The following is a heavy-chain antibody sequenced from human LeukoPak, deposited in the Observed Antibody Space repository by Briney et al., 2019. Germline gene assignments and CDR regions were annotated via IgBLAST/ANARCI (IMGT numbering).Heavy chain of an antibody. V-gene: IGHV1-24*01. CDR2: FDPEDGET. CDR1: GYTLTELS. Sequence: SVKVSCKVSGYTLTELSMHWVRQAPGKGLEWMGGFDPEDGETIYAQKFQGRVTMTEDTSTDTAYMELSSLRSEDTAVYYCATEVSRGYSSSWYWFDPWGQGTLVTVSS. CDR3: ATEVSRGYSSSWYWFDP. J-gene: IGHJ5*02. D-gene: IGHD6-13*01.